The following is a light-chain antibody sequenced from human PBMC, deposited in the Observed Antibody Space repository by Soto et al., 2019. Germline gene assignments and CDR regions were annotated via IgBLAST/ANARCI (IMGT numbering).Light chain of an antibody. Sequence: EIVLTQSPATLSLFPGESATLSYTTSQSVSRFLGWYQLKPGQSPRLLIYDASNRATGIPARFRGGGVGRNFSLTISSLEPEDFAIYYCQQRINWPLTFGGGTKVDIK. J-gene: IGKJ4*01. CDR3: QQRINWPLT. CDR2: DAS. V-gene: IGKV3-11*02. CDR1: QSVSRF.